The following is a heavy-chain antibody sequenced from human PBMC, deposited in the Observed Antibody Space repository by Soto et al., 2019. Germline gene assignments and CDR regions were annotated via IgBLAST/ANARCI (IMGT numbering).Heavy chain of an antibody. J-gene: IGHJ4*02. CDR1: GYSFTSYA. Sequence: VKFSSKASGYSFTSYAIHWVRQAPGQRLEWMGWINTGNANTRYSQQFQGRVTIARDSSASTVYMELSSLRSEDTALYYCARDLGRWLKLGSFAYWGQGTLVTVSS. D-gene: IGHD5-12*01. CDR2: INTGNANT. V-gene: IGHV1-3*04. CDR3: ARDLGRWLKLGSFAY.